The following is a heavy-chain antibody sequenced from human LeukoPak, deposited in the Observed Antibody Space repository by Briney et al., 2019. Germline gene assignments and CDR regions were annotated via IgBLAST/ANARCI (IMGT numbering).Heavy chain of an antibody. CDR3: VRRAAVRGMDF. J-gene: IGHJ6*02. Sequence: GGSLRLSCTGSGFIFDTHTLTWVRQAPGKGLEWVASISGSGDSTNYGDSVKGRFTISRDNFERTVHLEMSNLRADDTAMYYCVRRAAVRGMDFWGLGTTVMVSS. D-gene: IGHD1-14*01. CDR1: GFIFDTHT. CDR2: ISGSGDST. V-gene: IGHV3-23*01.